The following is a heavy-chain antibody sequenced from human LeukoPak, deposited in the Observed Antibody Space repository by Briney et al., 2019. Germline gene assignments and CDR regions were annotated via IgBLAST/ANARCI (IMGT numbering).Heavy chain of an antibody. V-gene: IGHV3-48*04. Sequence: GGSLRLSCAASGFTFSNYGMHWVRQAPGKGLEWVSYISSSSSTIYYADSVKGRFTISRDNAKNSLYLQMNSLRAEDTAVYYCARDLRGWLQYNDYWGQGTLVTVSS. D-gene: IGHD5-24*01. CDR3: ARDLRGWLQYNDY. CDR2: ISSSSSTI. CDR1: GFTFSNYG. J-gene: IGHJ4*02.